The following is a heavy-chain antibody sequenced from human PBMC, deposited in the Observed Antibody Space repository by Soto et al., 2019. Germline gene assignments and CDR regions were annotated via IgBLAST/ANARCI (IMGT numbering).Heavy chain of an antibody. CDR2: IIPIFGTA. Sequence: QVQLVQSGAEVKKPGSSVKVSYKASGGTSSSYAVSWVRQAPGHGLEWMGGIIPIFGTANYAQKFQGRVTITADESTSTAYMELSSLRSEDTAVYYCARGSGTWTQNYWYFDLWGRGTLVTVSS. D-gene: IGHD1-26*01. CDR3: ARGSGTWTQNYWYFDL. V-gene: IGHV1-69*12. CDR1: GGTSSSYA. J-gene: IGHJ2*01.